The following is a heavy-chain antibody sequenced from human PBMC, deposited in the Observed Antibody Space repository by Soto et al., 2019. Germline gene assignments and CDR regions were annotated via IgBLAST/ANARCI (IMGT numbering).Heavy chain of an antibody. CDR2: MRHSGGT. D-gene: IGHD1-1*01. Sequence: QVQLQQWGAGLLKPSETLSLTCAVYGGFVSSGSYYWSWIRQPPGKGLEWIGEMRHSGGTHFNPSLKSRVTTSVDTSKDQFPLKMSSVTAADTALYYCARVERGTATTVVDAFDIWGPGTMVTVSS. J-gene: IGHJ3*02. V-gene: IGHV4-34*01. CDR1: GGFVSSGSYY. CDR3: ARVERGTATTVVDAFDI.